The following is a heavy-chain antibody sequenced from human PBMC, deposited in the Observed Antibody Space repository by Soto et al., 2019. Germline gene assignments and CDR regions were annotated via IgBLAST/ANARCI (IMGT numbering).Heavy chain of an antibody. V-gene: IGHV3-23*01. CDR2: ISGSGGST. J-gene: IGHJ4*02. D-gene: IGHD3-22*01. CDR1: GFTFSSYA. Sequence: PGGSLRLSCAVSGFTFSSYAMSWVRQAPGKGLEWVSAISGSGGSTYYADSVKGRFTISRDNSKNTLYLQMNSLRAEDTAVYYCAKVYYDSSGYFDYWGQGTLVTVSS. CDR3: AKVYYDSSGYFDY.